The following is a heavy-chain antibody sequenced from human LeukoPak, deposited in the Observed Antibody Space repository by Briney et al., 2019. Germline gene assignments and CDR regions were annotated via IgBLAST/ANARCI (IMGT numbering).Heavy chain of an antibody. V-gene: IGHV3-23*01. Sequence: GGSLRLSCAASGFTFSTHAMSWVRQAPGKGLEWVSAISSTSVSTYYADSVKGRFTISRGNSNNTLFLQMNSLRAEDTAIYYCTKLPSAWWLGNYFDYWGQGTLVTVSS. D-gene: IGHD2-8*02. CDR2: ISSTSVST. J-gene: IGHJ4*02. CDR3: TKLPSAWWLGNYFDY. CDR1: GFTFSTHA.